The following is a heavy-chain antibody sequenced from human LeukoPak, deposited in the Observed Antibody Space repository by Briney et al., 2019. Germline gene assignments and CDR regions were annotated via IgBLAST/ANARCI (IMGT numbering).Heavy chain of an antibody. J-gene: IGHJ6*02. CDR3: AKGIGYYYYYGMDV. Sequence: PGGSLRLSCAASGFTFSSYAMSWVRQAPGKGLEWVSAISGSGGSTYYADSVKSRFTISRDNSKNTLYLQMNSLRAEDTAVYYCAKGIGYYYYYGMDVWGQGTTVTVSS. D-gene: IGHD2/OR15-2a*01. CDR2: ISGSGGST. CDR1: GFTFSSYA. V-gene: IGHV3-23*01.